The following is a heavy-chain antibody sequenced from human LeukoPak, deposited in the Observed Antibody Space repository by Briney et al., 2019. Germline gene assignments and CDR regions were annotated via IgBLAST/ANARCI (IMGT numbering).Heavy chain of an antibody. CDR1: GFTFSSYG. J-gene: IGHJ4*02. Sequence: GGSLRLSSAASGFTFSSYGMHWVRQAPGKGLEWVAVIWYDGSNKYYADSVKGRFTISRDNSKNTLYLQMNSLRAEDTAVYYCAREESVEGMVRVVINYVLDYWGQGTLVTVSS. CDR2: IWYDGSNK. D-gene: IGHD3-10*01. CDR3: AREESVEGMVRVVINYVLDY. V-gene: IGHV3-33*01.